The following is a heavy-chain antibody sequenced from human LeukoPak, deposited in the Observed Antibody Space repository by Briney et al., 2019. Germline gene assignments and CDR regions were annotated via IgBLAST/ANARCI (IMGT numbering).Heavy chain of an antibody. CDR1: GFTFRRYA. V-gene: IGHV3-23*01. CDR3: AKDMRPGMLRISYYYYMDV. Sequence: GGALTLSRAASGFTFRRYAMSWVGQAPGKGLEWVSAVSGSGGRTSYADSVTGQFTIPRDNSKNTLYLQMNSLRAEDTAVYYCAKDMRPGMLRISYYYYMDVWGKGTTVTVSS. CDR2: VSGSGGRT. D-gene: IGHD3-10*01. J-gene: IGHJ6*03.